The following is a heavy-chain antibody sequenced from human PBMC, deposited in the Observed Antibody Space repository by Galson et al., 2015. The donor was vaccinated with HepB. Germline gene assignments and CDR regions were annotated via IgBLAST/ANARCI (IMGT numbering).Heavy chain of an antibody. J-gene: IGHJ5*02. D-gene: IGHD3-3*01. Sequence: TLSLTCTVSGGSISSGGYYWSWIRQHPGKGLEWIGYIYYSGSTYYNPSLKSRVTISVDTSKNQFSLKLSSVTAADTAVYYCARGLYNFWSGYERSGWLDPWGQGTLVTVSS. CDR3: ARGLYNFWSGYERSGWLDP. V-gene: IGHV4-31*03. CDR2: IYYSGST. CDR1: GGSISSGGYY.